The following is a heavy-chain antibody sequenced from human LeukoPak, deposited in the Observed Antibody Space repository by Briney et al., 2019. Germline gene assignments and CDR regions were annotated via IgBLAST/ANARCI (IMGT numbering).Heavy chain of an antibody. Sequence: ASVKVSCKSSGYTFTSYGISWVRQAPGQGLEWMGWISAYNGNTNYAQKLQGRVTMTTDTSTSTAYMELRSLRSDDTAVYYCARGYSGYAPDWFDPWGQGTLVTVSS. V-gene: IGHV1-18*01. D-gene: IGHD5-12*01. CDR1: GYTFTSYG. J-gene: IGHJ5*02. CDR2: ISAYNGNT. CDR3: ARGYSGYAPDWFDP.